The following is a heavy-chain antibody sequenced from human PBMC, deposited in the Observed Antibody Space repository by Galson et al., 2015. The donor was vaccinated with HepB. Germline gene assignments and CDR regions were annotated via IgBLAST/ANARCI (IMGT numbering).Heavy chain of an antibody. CDR1: GFTFSSYG. D-gene: IGHD5-18*01. Sequence: SLRLSCAASGFTFSSYGMHWVRQAPGKGLEWVAVIWYDGSNKYYADSVKGRFTISRDNSKNTLYLQMNSLRAEDTAVYYCARDPLGGYSYSCSYFDYWGQVTLVTVSS. CDR3: ARDPLGGYSYSCSYFDY. J-gene: IGHJ4*02. CDR2: IWYDGSNK. V-gene: IGHV3-33*01.